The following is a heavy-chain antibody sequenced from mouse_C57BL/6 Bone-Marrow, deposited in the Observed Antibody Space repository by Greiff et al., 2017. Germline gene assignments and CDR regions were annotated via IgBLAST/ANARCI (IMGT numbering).Heavy chain of an antibody. CDR3: AREGNDYDDYWYFDV. CDR2: INYDGSST. Sequence: DVMLVESEGGLVQPGSSMKLSCTASGFTFSDYYMAWVRQVPEKGLEWVANINYDGSSTYYLDSLKSRFIISRDNAKNILYLQMSSLKSEDTATYYCAREGNDYDDYWYFDVWGTGTTVTVSS. D-gene: IGHD2-4*01. V-gene: IGHV5-16*01. J-gene: IGHJ1*03. CDR1: GFTFSDYY.